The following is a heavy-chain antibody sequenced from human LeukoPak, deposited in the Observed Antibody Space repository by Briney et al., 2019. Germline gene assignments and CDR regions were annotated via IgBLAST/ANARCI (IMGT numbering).Heavy chain of an antibody. CDR1: GFTFSSST. V-gene: IGHV3-21*01. CDR3: VRIPNSANFPNWFDP. D-gene: IGHD4/OR15-4a*01. CDR2: ISSSSDYI. J-gene: IGHJ5*02. Sequence: PGGSLRLSCAASGFTFSSSTMNWVRRAPEKGLEWVSSISSSSDYIYYADSVKGRFTISRDNAKNSLYLQMNSLRAEDTAVYYCVRIPNSANFPNWFDPWGQGTLVTVSS.